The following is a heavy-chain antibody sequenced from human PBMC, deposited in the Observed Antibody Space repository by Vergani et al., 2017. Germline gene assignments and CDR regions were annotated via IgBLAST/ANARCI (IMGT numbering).Heavy chain of an antibody. D-gene: IGHD3-22*01. V-gene: IGHV4-38-2*01. CDR2: IYQSGST. CDR3: ARQVMIVVVKG. CDR1: GYSISSGYY. Sequence: QVQLQESGPGLVKPSETLSLTCAVSGYSISSGYYWGWIRQPPGKGLVGIGSIYQSGSTYYNPSLKSRVTISVDTSKNQLSLKLSSVTAADTAVYYCARQVMIVVVKGWGQGTLVTVYS. J-gene: IGHJ4*02.